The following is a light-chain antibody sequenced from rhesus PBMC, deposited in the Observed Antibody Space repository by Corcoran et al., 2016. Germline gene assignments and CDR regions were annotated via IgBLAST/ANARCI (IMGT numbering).Light chain of an antibody. CDR1: QSLLYSSNNKNY. Sequence: DIVMTQSPDSLAVSLGERVTINCKSSQSLLYSSNNKNYLAWYQQKPGQAPRLRIYGASNRATGIPDRFSGSGSGTEVTLPISSLEPEDVGVYFCLQSSNWPWTFGQGTKVEIK. CDR3: LQSSNWPWT. J-gene: IGKJ1*01. CDR2: GAS. V-gene: IGKV4-1*01.